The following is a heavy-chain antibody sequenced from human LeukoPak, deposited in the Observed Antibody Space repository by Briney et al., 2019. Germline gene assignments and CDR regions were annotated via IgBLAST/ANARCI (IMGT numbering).Heavy chain of an antibody. CDR3: AASSGQYLTPHYYFDS. D-gene: IGHD6-19*01. CDR1: GGSISSSYYY. J-gene: IGHJ4*02. CDR2: IYSSGYT. V-gene: IGHV4-39*01. Sequence: SETLSLTCTVSGGSISSSYYYWGWIRQPPGQGLEWIGTIYSSGYTFYNPSLKSRVTISADTSKNQFSLKLTSAPAADTAVYYCAASSGQYLTPHYYFDSCGQGTLVTVSS.